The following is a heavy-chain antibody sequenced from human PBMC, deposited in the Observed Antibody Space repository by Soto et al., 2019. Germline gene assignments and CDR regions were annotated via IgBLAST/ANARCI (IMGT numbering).Heavy chain of an antibody. V-gene: IGHV4-34*01. Sequence: SETLSLTCAVYGGSFSGYYWSWIRQPPGKGLEWIGEINHSGSTNYNPSLKSRVTISVDTSKNQSSLKLSSVTAADTAVYYCARDEHGMDVWGQGTTVTVSS. CDR1: GGSFSGYY. CDR3: ARDEHGMDV. CDR2: INHSGST. J-gene: IGHJ6*02.